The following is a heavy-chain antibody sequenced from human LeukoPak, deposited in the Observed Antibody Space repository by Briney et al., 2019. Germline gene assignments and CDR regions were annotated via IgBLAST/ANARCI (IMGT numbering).Heavy chain of an antibody. CDR3: ARDLWNYDSSGYNDY. CDR2: ISAYNGNT. J-gene: IGHJ4*02. CDR1: GYTLTELS. V-gene: IGHV1-18*01. Sequence: ASVKVSCKVSGYTLTELSMHWVRQAPGKGLEWMGWISAYNGNTNYAQKLQGRVTMTTDTSTSTAYMELRSLRSDDTAVYYCARDLWNYDSSGYNDYWGQGTLVTVSS. D-gene: IGHD3-22*01.